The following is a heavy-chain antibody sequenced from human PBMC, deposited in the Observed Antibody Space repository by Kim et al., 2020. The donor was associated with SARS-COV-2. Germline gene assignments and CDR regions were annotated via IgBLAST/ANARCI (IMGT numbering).Heavy chain of an antibody. Sequence: GSSTTSADSVKGRFTISRDNAKNTLYLQMNSLRAEDTAVYYCLSSSPTADYWGQGTLVTVSS. D-gene: IGHD6-6*01. CDR2: GSST. CDR3: LSSSPTADY. V-gene: IGHV3-74*01. J-gene: IGHJ4*02.